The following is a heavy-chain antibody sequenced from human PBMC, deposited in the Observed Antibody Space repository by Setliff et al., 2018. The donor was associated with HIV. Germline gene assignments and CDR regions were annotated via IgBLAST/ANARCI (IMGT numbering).Heavy chain of an antibody. V-gene: IGHV4-4*09. J-gene: IGHJ5*02. Sequence: PSETLSLTCTVSGDSIRNYYXXWGRQPPGKGLEWIGYIDTTGSTNYNPSLKSRLTIAVDTSKNQFSLRLTSVTAADTAVYCCARDRHSSGLGSYGPWGPGILVTVSS. CDR2: IDTTGST. CDR3: ARDRHSSGLGSYGP. CDR1: GDSIRNYY. D-gene: IGHD3-10*01.